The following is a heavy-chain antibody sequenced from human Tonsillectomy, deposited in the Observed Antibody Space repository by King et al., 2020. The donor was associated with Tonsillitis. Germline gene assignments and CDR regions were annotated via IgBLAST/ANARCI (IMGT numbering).Heavy chain of an antibody. CDR3: ARGSRQGWGSGLTFDS. J-gene: IGHJ4*02. D-gene: IGHD3-16*01. CDR1: GDSISTYY. Sequence: VQLQESGPGLVKPSETLSLTCTVSGDSISTYYWSWIRQPPGKGLEWIGYIHFIGSTNYNPSLESRVTISVDTSKKQISLKLRSVTAADTAVYYVARGSRQGWGSGLTFDSWGQGTLVTVSS. V-gene: IGHV4-59*01. CDR2: IHFIGST.